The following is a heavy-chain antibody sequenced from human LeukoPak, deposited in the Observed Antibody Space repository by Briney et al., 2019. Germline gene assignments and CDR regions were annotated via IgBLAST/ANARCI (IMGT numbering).Heavy chain of an antibody. J-gene: IGHJ4*02. V-gene: IGHV4-34*01. D-gene: IGHD3-10*01. CDR2: INHSGST. CDR3: ARHVPYYYGSGSALYFDY. CDR1: GGSFSGYY. Sequence: PSETLSLTCAVYGGSFSGYYWSWIRQPPGKGLEWIGEINHSGSTNYNPSLRSRVTISVDTSKNQFSLMLSSVTAADTAVYYCARHVPYYYGSGSALYFDYWGQGTLVTVSS.